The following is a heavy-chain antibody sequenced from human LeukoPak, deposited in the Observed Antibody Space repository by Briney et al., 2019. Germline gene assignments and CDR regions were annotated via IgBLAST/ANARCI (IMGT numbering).Heavy chain of an antibody. CDR3: AREAYGDYEYYFDY. D-gene: IGHD4-17*01. J-gene: IGHJ4*02. Sequence: PGGSLRLSCAASGFTFDDYGMSWVRQAPGKGLEWVSGINWNGGSTGYADSVKGRFTISRDNAKNSPYLQMNSLRAEDTALYYCAREAYGDYEYYFDYWGQGTLVTVSS. CDR2: INWNGGST. CDR1: GFTFDDYG. V-gene: IGHV3-20*04.